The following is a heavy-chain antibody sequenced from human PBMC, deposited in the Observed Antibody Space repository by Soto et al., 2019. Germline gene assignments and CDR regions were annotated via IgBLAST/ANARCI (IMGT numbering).Heavy chain of an antibody. Sequence: GASVKVSCKASGYTFTSYGISWVRQATGQGLEWMGWMNPNSGNTGYAQKFQGRVTMTRNTSISTAYMELSSLRSEDTAVYYCARGTTGTTFDYYYYMDVWGKGTTVTVSS. CDR3: ARGTTGTTFDYYYYMDV. CDR2: MNPNSGNT. CDR1: GYTFTSYG. D-gene: IGHD1-1*01. V-gene: IGHV1-8*02. J-gene: IGHJ6*03.